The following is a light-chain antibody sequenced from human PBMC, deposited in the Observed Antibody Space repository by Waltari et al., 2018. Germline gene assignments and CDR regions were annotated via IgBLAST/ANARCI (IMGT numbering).Light chain of an antibody. V-gene: IGKV1-39*01. CDR1: QNIGTS. J-gene: IGKJ4*01. CDR3: QQSYSTPRLT. Sequence: SVSASVGDRVTITCRASQNIGTSLNWYQQKPGKAPKLLVHAASSLYSGVPSRFSGSGSGTDFTLTISSLQPEDFTTYYCQQSYSTPRLTFGGGTKVDIK. CDR2: AAS.